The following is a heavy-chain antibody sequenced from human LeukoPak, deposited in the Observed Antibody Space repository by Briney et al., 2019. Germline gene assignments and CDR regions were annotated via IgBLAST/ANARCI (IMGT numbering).Heavy chain of an antibody. D-gene: IGHD1-20*01. Sequence: GGSLRLSCAASGFTFSSYAMSWVRQAPGKGLEWVSAISGSGGSTYYADSVKGRFTISRDNSKNTLYLQVNNLRPEDTAVYYCVKETGITGAGDCWGQGTLVTVSS. CDR3: VKETGITGAGDC. J-gene: IGHJ4*02. CDR2: ISGSGGST. CDR1: GFTFSSYA. V-gene: IGHV3-23*01.